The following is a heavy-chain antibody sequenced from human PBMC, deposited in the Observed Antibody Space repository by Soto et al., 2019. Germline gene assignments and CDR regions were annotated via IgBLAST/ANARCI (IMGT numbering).Heavy chain of an antibody. CDR1: GGTFDNFI. CDR2: IVPMLGTP. CDR3: ARNGTYSSSLSQYSGMDV. D-gene: IGHD1-26*01. Sequence: QVQLVQSGAEVKEPGSSVRVSCKASGGTFDNFIMNWVRQTPGQGLEWMGGIVPMLGTPTYAEKFKGRVTILVTGSASTVYMEVTSLRSDDTAIYYCARNGTYSSSLSQYSGMDVWGQGTTVTVSS. J-gene: IGHJ6*02. V-gene: IGHV1-69*01.